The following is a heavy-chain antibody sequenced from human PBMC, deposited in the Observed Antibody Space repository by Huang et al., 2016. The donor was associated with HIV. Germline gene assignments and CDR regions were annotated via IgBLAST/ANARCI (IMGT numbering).Heavy chain of an antibody. Sequence: VESGGRSVQPGGSLKLSCVGSTFTFGAYWMSWVRQPPGKGLEWVANIKQEEMEKYYVDSVKGRFNISRDNARKVLFLEMDDLRVEDTAIYFCATKTAGMDIWGQGTTVTVSS. V-gene: IGHV3-7*01. J-gene: IGHJ6*02. CDR3: ATKTAGMDI. CDR2: IKQEEMEK. D-gene: IGHD1-7*01. CDR1: TFTFGAYW.